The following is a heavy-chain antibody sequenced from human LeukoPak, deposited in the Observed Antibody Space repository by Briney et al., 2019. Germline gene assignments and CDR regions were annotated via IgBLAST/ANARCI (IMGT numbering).Heavy chain of an antibody. CDR2: ISYSGTP. CDR1: GGSINTANYY. D-gene: IGHD4-17*01. V-gene: IGHV4-30-4*08. J-gene: IGHJ4*02. Sequence: SETLSLTCDVSGGSINTANYYWTWIRQPPGKGLEWIGYISYSGTPYYNPSLNSRVTISLDTSKNQFSLRLNSVTAADTAMYYCARDRYGDFEDYWGQGTLVTVSS. CDR3: ARDRYGDFEDY.